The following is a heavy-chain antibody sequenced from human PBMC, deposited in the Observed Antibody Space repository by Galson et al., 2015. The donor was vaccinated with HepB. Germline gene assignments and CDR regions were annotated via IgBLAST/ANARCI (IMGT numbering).Heavy chain of an antibody. CDR3: ARRYFDN. CDR1: GYTFSDYW. J-gene: IGHJ4*02. Sequence: SLRLSCEASGYTFSDYWMQWVRQAPGKGLEWVANIRQDGGEKYYVDSVKGRFTISRDNAKNSLYLQMNSLRAEDTAVYYCARRYFDNWGQGTLVTVSS. V-gene: IGHV3-7*01. CDR2: IRQDGGEK.